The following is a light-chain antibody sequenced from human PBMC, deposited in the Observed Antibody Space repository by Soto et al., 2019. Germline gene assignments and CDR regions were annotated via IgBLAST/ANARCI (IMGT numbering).Light chain of an antibody. CDR1: QSVGNN. CDR3: HQYNNWPRT. Sequence: EIVMPPSPATLSVSPGERATLSCRASQSVGNNLAWYQQKPGQAPRLLIYGASSRASGIPTRFSGSGSGTEFTLSISSLQSEDFAVYYCHQYNNWPRTFGQGTKVEIK. V-gene: IGKV3-15*01. J-gene: IGKJ1*01. CDR2: GAS.